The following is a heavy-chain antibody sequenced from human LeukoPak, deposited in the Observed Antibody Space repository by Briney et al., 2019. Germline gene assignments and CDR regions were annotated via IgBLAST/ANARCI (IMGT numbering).Heavy chain of an antibody. CDR3: ARDGYGNNYMDV. V-gene: IGHV3-53*01. Sequence: PGGSLRLSCAASGFTDSSNFMSWLRQAPGKGREWVSVIYSGGTTYYADSVKGRFTISRDNSKNTLSLQMNSLRAEDTAVYYCARDGYGNNYMDVWGKGTTVTVSS. CDR2: IYSGGTT. CDR1: GFTDSSNF. J-gene: IGHJ6*03. D-gene: IGHD1/OR15-1a*01.